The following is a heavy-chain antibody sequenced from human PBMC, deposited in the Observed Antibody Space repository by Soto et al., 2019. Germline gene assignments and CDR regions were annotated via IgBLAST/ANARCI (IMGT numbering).Heavy chain of an antibody. CDR1: GYTFTSYY. CDR2: INPSGGRT. V-gene: IGHV1-46*01. D-gene: IGHD4-17*01. J-gene: IGHJ6*03. Sequence: ASVKVSCKASGYTFTSYYMHWVRQAPGQRLERMGIINPSGGRTSYAQKFQGRVTITADKSTSTAYMELSSLRSEDTAVYYCARVPTVTTEDYYYYYMDVWGKGTTVTVSS. CDR3: ARVPTVTTEDYYYYYMDV.